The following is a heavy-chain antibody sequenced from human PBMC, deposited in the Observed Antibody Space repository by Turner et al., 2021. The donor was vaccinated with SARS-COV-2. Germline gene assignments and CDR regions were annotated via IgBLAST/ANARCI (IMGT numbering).Heavy chain of an antibody. D-gene: IGHD3-22*01. J-gene: IGHJ3*02. CDR1: GFSVSSDG. CDR3: AREKPGFESRGYYPYAFDI. V-gene: IGHV3-21*06. Sequence: EAQLVASGSGVGKPGGSLRVCCAASGFSVSSDGMTWVRRAPGKERVWVLWMSSSSSYIYYAHSLKGRFIISRNNAKNSVYLKMNSLRAEDTAVYYCAREKPGFESRGYYPYAFDIWGQGTMVTVSS. CDR2: MSSSSSYI.